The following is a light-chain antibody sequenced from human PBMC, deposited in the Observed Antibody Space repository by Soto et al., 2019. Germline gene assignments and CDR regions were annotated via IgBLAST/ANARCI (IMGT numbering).Light chain of an antibody. J-gene: IGLJ2*01. CDR3: AAWDDSLDGVV. Sequence: QSVVTQSPSASGTPGQRVTISCSGSSSNIGSHTVTWYQQLPGTAPKLLMYSNNQRPSGVPDRFSGSKYGTSASLAISGLQSEDEADYYWAAWDDSLDGVVFGGGTKLTVL. CDR1: SSNIGSHT. V-gene: IGLV1-44*01. CDR2: SNN.